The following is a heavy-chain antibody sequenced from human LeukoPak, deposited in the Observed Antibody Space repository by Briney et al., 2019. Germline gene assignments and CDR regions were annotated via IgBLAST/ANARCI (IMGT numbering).Heavy chain of an antibody. D-gene: IGHD3/OR15-3a*01. CDR3: VRDLGVDTSMIFFDF. Sequence: ASVKVSCKASGYSFTSFGISWVRQAPGQGLEWMGWISAYKGNTRSAQKFQDRVTMTTDTSTSTAYMELRSLRFDDTAVFYCVRDLGVDTSMIFFDFWGQGTLVTVSS. V-gene: IGHV1-18*01. CDR2: ISAYKGNT. J-gene: IGHJ4*02. CDR1: GYSFTSFG.